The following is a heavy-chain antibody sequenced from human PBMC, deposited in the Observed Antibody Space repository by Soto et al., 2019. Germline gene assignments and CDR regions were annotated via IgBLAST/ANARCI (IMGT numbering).Heavy chain of an antibody. J-gene: IGHJ6*02. CDR2: IWYDGSNK. CDR3: ARSGMVLYYYGMDV. D-gene: IGHD2-8*01. CDR1: GFTFSSYG. V-gene: IGHV3-33*01. Sequence: GGSLRLSCAASGFTFSSYGMHWVRQAPGKGLEWVAVIWYDGSNKYYADSVKGRFTISRDNSKNTLYLQMNSLGAEDTAVYYCARSGMVLYYYGMDVWGQGTTVTVSS.